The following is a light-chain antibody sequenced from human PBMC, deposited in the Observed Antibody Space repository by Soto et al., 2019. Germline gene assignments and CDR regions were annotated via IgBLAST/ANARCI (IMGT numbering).Light chain of an antibody. CDR2: DVS. V-gene: IGLV2-14*03. CDR3: SSYTSGSSLVV. CDR1: SSDVGGYNY. J-gene: IGLJ2*01. Sequence: QSALTQPASVSGSPGQSITISCTGSSSDVGGYNYVSWYQQYPVKAPKLMIYDVSNRPSGVSIRFSGSKSGNTASLTISGLQAEDEADYYCSSYTSGSSLVVFGGGTKLTFL.